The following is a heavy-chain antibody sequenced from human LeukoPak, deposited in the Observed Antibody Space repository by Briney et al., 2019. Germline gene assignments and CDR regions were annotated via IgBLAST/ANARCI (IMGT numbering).Heavy chain of an antibody. CDR3: ARDRAYSTFDY. J-gene: IGHJ4*02. Sequence: WGSLRLSCTASEFTFSSSWMTWVRQAPGKGLAWLANINEDGSTKNYVDSVKGRFSISRDNAKKSLYLQMNSLRAEDTAVYYCARDRAYSTFDYWGQGTLVTVSS. V-gene: IGHV3-7*03. CDR1: EFTFSSSW. CDR2: INEDGSTK. D-gene: IGHD2/OR15-2a*01.